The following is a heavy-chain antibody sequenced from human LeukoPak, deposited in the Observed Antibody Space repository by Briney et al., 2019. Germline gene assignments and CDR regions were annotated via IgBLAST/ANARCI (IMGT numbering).Heavy chain of an antibody. CDR2: ISYDGSNK. V-gene: IGHV3-30-3*01. J-gene: IGHJ4*02. Sequence: AGGPLSLSCAAPGFTFRSYALHGSRQAPAKGLEWVAVISYDGSNKYYADSVKGRFTISRDNSKNTLYLQMNSLRAEDTAVYYCARGGSYVYWGQGTLVTVSS. CDR1: GFTFRSYA. CDR3: ARGGSYVY. D-gene: IGHD1-26*01.